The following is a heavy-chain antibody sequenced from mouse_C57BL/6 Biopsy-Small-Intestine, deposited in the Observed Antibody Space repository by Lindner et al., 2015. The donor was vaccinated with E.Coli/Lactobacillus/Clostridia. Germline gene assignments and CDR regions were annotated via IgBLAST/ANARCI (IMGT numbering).Heavy chain of an antibody. CDR2: INTYNGNT. D-gene: IGHD1-1*02. Sequence: SVKVSCKASGYTFSDFGITWVRQAPGQGLEWVGWINTYNGNTDYADDLLGRVTMTTDTLTNTAYMELRTLRVDDTAVYYCVRDKNYYYDNGGYYYESPYDLDSWGPGTLVTVAS. J-gene: IGHJ1*01. V-gene: IGHV1-84*02. CDR3: VRDKNYYYDNGGYYYESPYDLDS. CDR1: GYTFSDFG.